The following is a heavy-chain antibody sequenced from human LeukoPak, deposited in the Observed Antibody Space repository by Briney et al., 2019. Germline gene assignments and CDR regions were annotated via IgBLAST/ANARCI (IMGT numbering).Heavy chain of an antibody. CDR2: IYYSGST. D-gene: IGHD3-10*01. Sequence: SETLSLTCTASGGSISSHYWSWIRQPPGKGLEWIGYIYYSGSTNYNPSLKSRVTISVDTSKNQFSLKLSSVTAADTAVYYCARDRGSLEIDYWGQGTLVTVSS. J-gene: IGHJ4*02. V-gene: IGHV4-59*11. CDR1: GGSISSHY. CDR3: ARDRGSLEIDY.